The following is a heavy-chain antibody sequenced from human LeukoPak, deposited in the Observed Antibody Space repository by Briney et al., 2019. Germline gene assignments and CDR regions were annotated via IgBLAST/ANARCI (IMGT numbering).Heavy chain of an antibody. CDR1: GFTVSSNY. V-gene: IGHV3-53*01. Sequence: TGGSLRLSCAASGFTVSSNYMSWVRQAPGKGLEWVSVIYSGGSTYYADSVKGRFTISRDNSKNTLYLQMNSLRAEDTAVYYCARDYATSIAETLEDWGQGTLVTVSS. D-gene: IGHD6-6*01. CDR3: ARDYATSIAETLED. CDR2: IYSGGST. J-gene: IGHJ4*02.